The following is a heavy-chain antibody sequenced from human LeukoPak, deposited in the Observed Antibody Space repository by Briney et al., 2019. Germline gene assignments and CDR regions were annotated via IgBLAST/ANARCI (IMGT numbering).Heavy chain of an antibody. CDR1: GFTFRNYA. V-gene: IGHV3-23*01. Sequence: GGSLRLSCAASGFTFRNYALTWVRQAPGKGAEWVSSINSVKKHYVTYVKGRYSISRDNYKNTLYLQMSSLRAEDTAVYYCPRDPNGNYVGAFNFQRWGQGTLVTVSS. J-gene: IGHJ1*01. D-gene: IGHD4-17*01. CDR2: INSVKK. CDR3: PRDPNGNYVGAFNFQR.